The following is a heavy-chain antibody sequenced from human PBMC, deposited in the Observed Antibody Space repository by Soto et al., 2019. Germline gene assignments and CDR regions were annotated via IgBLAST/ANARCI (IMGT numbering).Heavy chain of an antibody. J-gene: IGHJ6*02. D-gene: IGHD2-15*01. Sequence: QVQLVQSGAEVKKPGSSVKVSCKASGGTFSNYAVSWVRQAPGQGLEWVGEIISIFDTANYAQKFQGRVTITADESTSTVYMELSSLRSEDTVVYYCARDREGYCSGGSCYIRLSAMDVWGQGTTVTVSS. CDR2: IISIFDTA. V-gene: IGHV1-69*12. CDR1: GGTFSNYA. CDR3: ARDREGYCSGGSCYIRLSAMDV.